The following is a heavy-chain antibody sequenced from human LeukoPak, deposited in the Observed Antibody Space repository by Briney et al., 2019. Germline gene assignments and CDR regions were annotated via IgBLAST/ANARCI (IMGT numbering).Heavy chain of an antibody. V-gene: IGHV3-66*04. J-gene: IGHJ4*02. CDR2: IYSGGST. CDR3: ARHRGYCSSTSCYPYYFDY. CDR1: GFTVSSNY. D-gene: IGHD2-2*01. Sequence: QPGGSLRLSCAASGFTVSSNYMSWVRQAPGKGLEWVSVIYSGGSTYYADSAKGRFTISRDNSKNTLYLQMNSLRAGDTAVYYCARHRGYCSSTSCYPYYFDYWGQGTLVTVSS.